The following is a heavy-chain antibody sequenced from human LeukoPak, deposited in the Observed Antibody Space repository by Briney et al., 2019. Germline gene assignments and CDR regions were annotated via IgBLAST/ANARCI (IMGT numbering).Heavy chain of an antibody. V-gene: IGHV3-74*01. CDR3: AKDKWWGASDH. D-gene: IGHD2-8*01. CDR1: GFSFSAHW. J-gene: IGHJ4*02. Sequence: GALGLSCAASGFSFSAHWMHWVRQAPGKGLVWVAQINGDATATNYAGSVKGRFTISRDNAKNTVHLQMSTLTAEDTAVYYCAKDKWWGASDHWGQGSLVTVSS. CDR2: INGDATAT.